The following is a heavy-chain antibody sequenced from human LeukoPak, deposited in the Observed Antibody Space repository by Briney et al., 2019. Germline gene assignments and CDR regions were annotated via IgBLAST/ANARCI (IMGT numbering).Heavy chain of an antibody. CDR3: ARETAYCSGGSCYYYYGMDV. D-gene: IGHD2-15*01. J-gene: IGHJ6*02. Sequence: ASVKVSCKASGYTFTSYDINWVRQATGQGLEWMGWMNPNSGNTGYAQKFQGRVTMTRDTSTSTVYMELSSLRSEDTAVYYCARETAYCSGGSCYYYYGMDVWGQGTTVTVSS. CDR2: MNPNSGNT. V-gene: IGHV1-8*01. CDR1: GYTFTSYD.